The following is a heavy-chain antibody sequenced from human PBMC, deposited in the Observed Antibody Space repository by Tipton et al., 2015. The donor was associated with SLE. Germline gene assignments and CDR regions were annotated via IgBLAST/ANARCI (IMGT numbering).Heavy chain of an antibody. Sequence: TLSLTCTVSGGSISSYYWGWIRQPPGKGLEWIGSIYYSGSTYYNPSLKSRVTISVDTSKNQFSLKLSSVTAADTAVYYCARDGRSGFDYWGQGTLVTVSS. V-gene: IGHV4-39*07. D-gene: IGHD2-15*01. CDR2: IYYSGST. CDR1: GGSISSYY. CDR3: ARDGRSGFDY. J-gene: IGHJ4*02.